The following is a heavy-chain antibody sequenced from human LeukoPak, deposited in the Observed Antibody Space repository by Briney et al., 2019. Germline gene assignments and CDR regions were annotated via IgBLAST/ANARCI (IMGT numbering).Heavy chain of an antibody. CDR2: IKQDGSEK. J-gene: IGHJ6*02. D-gene: IGHD2-2*01. CDR3: FTSMALYYYYGMGV. Sequence: GGSLRPSCAASGFTFSSYWMSWVRQAPGKGLEWVANIKQDGSEKYYVDSVKGRFTISRDNAKNSLYLQMNSLRAEDTAVYYCFTSMALYYYYGMGVWGQGTTVTVSS. CDR1: GFTFSSYW. V-gene: IGHV3-7*05.